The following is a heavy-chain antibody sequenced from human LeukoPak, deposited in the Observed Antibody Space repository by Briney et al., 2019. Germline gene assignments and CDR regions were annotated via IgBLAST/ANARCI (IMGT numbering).Heavy chain of an antibody. J-gene: IGHJ5*02. D-gene: IGHD2-15*01. CDR1: GYSFTSYW. CDR2: IAPGDSYI. V-gene: IGHV5-10-1*01. Sequence: GESLKISCKGSGYSFTSYWISWVRQMPGKGLEWMGRIAPGDSYIRYSPSFQGHVTISADKSITTAYLQWSSLKASDTAMYYCARHDGYCSGGCCRNWFDPWGQGTPVTVSS. CDR3: ARHDGYCSGGCCRNWFDP.